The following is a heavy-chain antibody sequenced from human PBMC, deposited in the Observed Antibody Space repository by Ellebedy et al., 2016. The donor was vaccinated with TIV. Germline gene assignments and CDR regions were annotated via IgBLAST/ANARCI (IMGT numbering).Heavy chain of an antibody. CDR1: GGTFSSYA. Sequence: SVKVSXXASGGTFSSYAISWVRQAPGQGLEWMGGIIPIFGTANYAQKFQGRVTITADESTSTAYMELSSLRSEDTAVYYCARVGGGNSDYWGQGTLVTVSS. V-gene: IGHV1-69*13. CDR3: ARVGGGNSDY. CDR2: IIPIFGTA. D-gene: IGHD4-23*01. J-gene: IGHJ4*02.